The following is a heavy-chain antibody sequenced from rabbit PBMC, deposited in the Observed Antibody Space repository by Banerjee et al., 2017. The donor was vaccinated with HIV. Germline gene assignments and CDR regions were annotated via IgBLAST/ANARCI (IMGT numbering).Heavy chain of an antibody. Sequence: QEQLVESGGGLVQPEGSLTLTCKASGFTLSSYWICWVRQAPGKGLEWIACIYNGDGSTYYASWAKGRFTISKASSTTVTLQMTSLTAADTATYFCARGTASDLWGQGTLVTVS. CDR1: GFTLSSYW. V-gene: IGHV1S45*01. J-gene: IGHJ4*01. CDR2: IYNGDGST. CDR3: ARGTASDL.